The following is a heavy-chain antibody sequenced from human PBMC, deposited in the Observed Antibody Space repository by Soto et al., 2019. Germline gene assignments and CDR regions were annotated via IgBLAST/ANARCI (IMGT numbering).Heavy chain of an antibody. CDR3: ARARLSRSWWFDP. Sequence: ETLSLTCTFSGGSSSSYYWSWIRQPPGKGLEWIGYIYYSGSTNYNPSLKSRVTISVDTSKNQFSLKLSSVTAADTAVYYCARARLSRSWWFDPWGQGTLVTVS. D-gene: IGHD3-10*01. CDR1: GGSSSSYY. J-gene: IGHJ5*02. V-gene: IGHV4-59*01. CDR2: IYYSGST.